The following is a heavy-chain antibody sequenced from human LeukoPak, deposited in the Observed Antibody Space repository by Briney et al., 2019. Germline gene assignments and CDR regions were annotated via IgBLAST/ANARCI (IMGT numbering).Heavy chain of an antibody. CDR3: ARGGPFGSY. V-gene: IGHV3-7*03. J-gene: IGHJ1*01. Sequence: GGSLRLSCAASGFTFSSYWMIWVRQAPEKGLEWVANINQDGSTKYYVDSVRGRFTISRDNAKNSVYLQMTSLTAEDTAVYYCARGGPFGSYWGQGTLVAVFS. CDR2: INQDGSTK. D-gene: IGHD1-26*01. CDR1: GFTFSSYW.